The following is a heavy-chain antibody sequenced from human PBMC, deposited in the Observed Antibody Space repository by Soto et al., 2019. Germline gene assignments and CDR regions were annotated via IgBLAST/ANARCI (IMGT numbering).Heavy chain of an antibody. CDR1: GGSISSGDYY. Sequence: SETLSLTCTVSGGSISSGDYYWSWIRQPPGKGLEWIGYIYFSGSTYYNPSLKSRVTISVDTSKNQFSLKLSSATAADTAVYYCARALSITIFGVVTPSMSWFDPWGQGTLVTVSS. J-gene: IGHJ5*02. CDR3: ARALSITIFGVVTPSMSWFDP. CDR2: IYFSGST. V-gene: IGHV4-30-4*01. D-gene: IGHD3-3*01.